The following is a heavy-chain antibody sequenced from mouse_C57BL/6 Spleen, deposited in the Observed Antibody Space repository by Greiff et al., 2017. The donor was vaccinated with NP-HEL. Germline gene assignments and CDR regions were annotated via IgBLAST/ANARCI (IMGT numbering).Heavy chain of an antibody. Sequence: EVQLQQSGPELVKPGASVKIPCKASGYTFTDYNMDWVKQSHGKSLEWIGDINPNNGGTIYNQKFKGKATLTVDKSSSTAYMELRSLTSADTAVYYCARWAYGTLYYFDYWGQGTTLTVSS. V-gene: IGHV1-18*01. CDR3: ARWAYGTLYYFDY. CDR1: GYTFTDYN. D-gene: IGHD1-1*01. CDR2: INPNNGGT. J-gene: IGHJ2*01.